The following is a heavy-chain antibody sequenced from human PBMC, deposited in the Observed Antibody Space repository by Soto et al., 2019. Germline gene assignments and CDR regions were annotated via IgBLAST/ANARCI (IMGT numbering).Heavy chain of an antibody. CDR3: AKESLFSGWYVGDALDI. V-gene: IGHV3-23*01. Sequence: EVQLLESGGGLVQPGGSLRLSCVASGFTFSTYAMNWVRQAPGKGLEWVSAISGSDGSTYYADSVKGRFTISRDNSKNTLYLQIRSLRAEDTAVYYCAKESLFSGWYVGDALDIWGQGTMVTVSS. CDR1: GFTFSTYA. CDR2: ISGSDGST. D-gene: IGHD6-19*01. J-gene: IGHJ3*02.